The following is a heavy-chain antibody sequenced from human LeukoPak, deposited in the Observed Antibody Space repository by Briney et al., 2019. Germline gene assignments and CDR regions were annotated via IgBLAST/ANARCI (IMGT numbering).Heavy chain of an antibody. V-gene: IGHV3-48*03. CDR2: ISSSGGSI. D-gene: IGHD3-10*01. CDR3: AKAEIYYYGSGSYDS. J-gene: IGHJ4*02. Sequence: PGGSLRLSCAVSGLTFSRYETDWFRQAPGKGLEWVSYISSSGGSIYYADSVKGRFTISRDNAKNSLYLQLNSLRVADTAVYYCAKAEIYYYGSGSYDSWGTGTLVTVSS. CDR1: GLTFSRYE.